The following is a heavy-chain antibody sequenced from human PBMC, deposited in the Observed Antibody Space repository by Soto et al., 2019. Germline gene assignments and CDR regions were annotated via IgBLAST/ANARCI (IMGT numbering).Heavy chain of an antibody. V-gene: IGHV4-38-2*02. CDR2: IDYSGRT. D-gene: IGHD3-3*01. J-gene: IGHJ4*02. CDR1: GYLISSGYY. Sequence: SETLSLTCSVSGYLISSGYYWGWIRQTPWKGLEWLGSIDYSGRTYYNPSLTSRVTVSADRSKNQFSLTLRSVTAADTAVYYCVREDMSGTYYFDYWGPGILVTVSS. CDR3: VREDMSGTYYFDY.